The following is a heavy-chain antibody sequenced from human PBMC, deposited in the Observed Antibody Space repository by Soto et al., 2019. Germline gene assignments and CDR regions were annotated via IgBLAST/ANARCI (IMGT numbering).Heavy chain of an antibody. Sequence: ASVKVSCKASGYTFTSYDINWVRQATGQGLEWMGWMNPNSGNTGYAQKFQGRVTMTRNTSISTAYMELSSLRSEDTAVYYCANDVRPCCGGDCRPNIIAYWGQGTLVTVSS. D-gene: IGHD2-21*02. CDR3: ANDVRPCCGGDCRPNIIAY. J-gene: IGHJ4*02. CDR1: GYTFTSYD. CDR2: MNPNSGNT. V-gene: IGHV1-8*01.